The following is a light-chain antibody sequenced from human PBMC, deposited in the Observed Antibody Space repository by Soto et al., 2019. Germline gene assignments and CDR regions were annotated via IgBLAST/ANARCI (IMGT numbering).Light chain of an antibody. CDR3: QHYYGFSRT. J-gene: IGKJ1*01. CDR2: DAS. Sequence: DIQMTQSTSTLSASVGDKVTITCRASQGIVRWLAWYQQKPGKAPKLLIYDASSLESGVPSRFSGSGAGTEFTLTINSLQPDDFATYYCQHYYGFSRTFGQGTKVDIK. V-gene: IGKV1-5*01. CDR1: QGIVRW.